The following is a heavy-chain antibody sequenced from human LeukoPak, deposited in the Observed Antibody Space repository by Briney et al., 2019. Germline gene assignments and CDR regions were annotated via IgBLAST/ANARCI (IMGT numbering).Heavy chain of an antibody. J-gene: IGHJ4*02. CDR1: GFTFSSYA. D-gene: IGHD4-23*01. CDR3: AKDDRSGGNAGRSEY. V-gene: IGHV3-23*01. CDR2: ISGSGSST. Sequence: GRSLRLSCAASGFTFSSYAMSWVRQAPGKGLEWVSGISGSGSSTYYVDSVKGRFTISRDNSKNTLYLQMNSLRAEDTAVYYCAKDDRSGGNAGRSEYWGQGTLVTVSS.